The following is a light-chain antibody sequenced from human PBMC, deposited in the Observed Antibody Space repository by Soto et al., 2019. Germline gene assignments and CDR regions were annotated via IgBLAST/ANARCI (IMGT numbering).Light chain of an antibody. CDR3: QPRYDWPLT. J-gene: IGKJ4*01. CDR2: EAS. V-gene: IGKV3-11*01. Sequence: EIVFTQSPATLSLSPGERATLSCRTSQTVYNYLVWYQQRPGQAPRLLISEASNRATGIPARFGGSGSWTDFTLSITSLQPEALAMSYCQPRYDWPLTFGGGSKIDMK. CDR1: QTVYNY.